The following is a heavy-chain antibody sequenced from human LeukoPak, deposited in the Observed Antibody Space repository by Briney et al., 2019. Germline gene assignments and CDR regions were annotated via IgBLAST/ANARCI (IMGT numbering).Heavy chain of an antibody. CDR1: GGSMSSSSYY. J-gene: IGHJ4*02. D-gene: IGHD3-16*02. V-gene: IGHV4-39*07. CDR3: ARDYDYVWGSYRPLDY. Sequence: PSETLSLTCTVSGGSMSSSSYYWGWIRQPPGKGLEWIGSIYYSGSTYYNPSLKSRVTISVDTSKNQFSLKLSSVTAADTAVYYCARDYDYVWGSYRPLDYWGQGTLVTVSS. CDR2: IYYSGST.